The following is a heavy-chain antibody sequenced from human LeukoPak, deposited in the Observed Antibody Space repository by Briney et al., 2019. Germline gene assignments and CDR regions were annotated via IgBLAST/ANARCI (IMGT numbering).Heavy chain of an antibody. CDR3: ARDLDIVVVVAASRTDY. V-gene: IGHV1-18*01. CDR2: ISAYNGNT. Sequence: ASVKVSCKASGYTFTSYGISWVRRAPGQGLEWMGWISAYNGNTNYAQKLQGRVTMTTDTSTSTAYMELRSLRSDDTAVYYCARDLDIVVVVAASRTDYWGQGTLVTVSS. J-gene: IGHJ4*02. CDR1: GYTFTSYG. D-gene: IGHD2-15*01.